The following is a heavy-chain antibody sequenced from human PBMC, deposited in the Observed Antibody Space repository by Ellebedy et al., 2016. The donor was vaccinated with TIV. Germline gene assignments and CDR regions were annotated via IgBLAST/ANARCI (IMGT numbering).Heavy chain of an antibody. D-gene: IGHD2-2*01. CDR2: IYYRGNT. CDR3: AAMRGSRQFDY. Sequence: SETLSLXXTVSGGFINSYYWSWIRQSPGKGLEWIGYIYYRGNTEQNPSLKSRATVSVDTAKNQFSLKLRAVTAADTAVYYCAAMRGSRQFDYWGQGTLVTVSS. CDR1: GGFINSYY. V-gene: IGHV4-59*01. J-gene: IGHJ4*02.